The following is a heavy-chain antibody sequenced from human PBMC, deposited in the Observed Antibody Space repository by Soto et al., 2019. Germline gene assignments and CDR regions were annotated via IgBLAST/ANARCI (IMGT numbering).Heavy chain of an antibody. CDR3: ARDRGAMVAATTDAFDI. CDR1: GGTFSSYT. CDR2: IIPILGIA. V-gene: IGHV1-69*08. Sequence: QVQLVQSGAEVKKPGSSVKVSCKASGGTFSSYTISWVRQAPGQGLEWMGRIIPILGIANYAQKFQGRVTITADKSTGTANMELSSLRSEDTAVYYCARDRGAMVAATTDAFDIWGQGTMVTVSS. D-gene: IGHD2-15*01. J-gene: IGHJ3*02.